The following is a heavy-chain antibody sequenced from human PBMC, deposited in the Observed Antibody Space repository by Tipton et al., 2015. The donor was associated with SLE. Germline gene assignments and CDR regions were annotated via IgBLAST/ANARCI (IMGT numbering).Heavy chain of an antibody. CDR1: GFIVSNNY. D-gene: IGHD4-11*01. CDR3: AKGIDYSLAYYFYMDV. CDR2: ISGSGTTT. V-gene: IGHV3-23*01. J-gene: IGHJ6*03. Sequence: SLRLSCAASGFIVSNNYMSWVRQAPGKGLEWVSGISGSGTTTHYADSVKGRFTMSRDNSKNTLYLQMNSLRAEDTAVYFCAKGIDYSLAYYFYMDVWGKGTTVTVSS.